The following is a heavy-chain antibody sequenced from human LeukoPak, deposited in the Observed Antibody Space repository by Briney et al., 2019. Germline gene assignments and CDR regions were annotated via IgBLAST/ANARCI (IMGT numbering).Heavy chain of an antibody. D-gene: IGHD1-26*01. V-gene: IGHV4-59*08. Sequence: SETLSLTCTVSGGSISSYYWSWIRQPPGRGLEWIAYIYYSGTTKYNPALQSRVTISVDMSNNQFSLKLSSVTAADTAVYYCARHGGSYFPYWGQGTLVTVSS. CDR3: ARHGGSYFPY. J-gene: IGHJ4*02. CDR2: IYYSGTT. CDR1: GGSISSYY.